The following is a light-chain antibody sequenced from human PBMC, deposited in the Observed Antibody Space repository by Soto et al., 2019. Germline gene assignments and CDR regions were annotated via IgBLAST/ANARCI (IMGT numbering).Light chain of an antibody. CDR3: SSYTSTSTWV. CDR1: SSDVGGYNY. Sequence: QSVLTQPASVSGSPGQSITISCTGASSDVGGYNYVSWYQQHPGKAPKLMISEVSNRPSGVSNRFSGSKSGNTASLTISGLQAEDEADYYCSSYTSTSTWVFGGGTKL. J-gene: IGLJ3*02. CDR2: EVS. V-gene: IGLV2-14*01.